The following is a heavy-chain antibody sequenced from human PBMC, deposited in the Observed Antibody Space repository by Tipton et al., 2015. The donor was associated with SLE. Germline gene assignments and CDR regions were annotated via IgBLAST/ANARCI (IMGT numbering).Heavy chain of an antibody. CDR2: IFYSGST. V-gene: IGHV4-39*07. CDR3: ARGASGWYVGYYHYGMDV. D-gene: IGHD6-19*01. Sequence: TLSLTCTVSGGSISSSSYYWGWIRQPPGKGLEWIGSIFYSGSTNYNPSLKSRVTISVDTSKNQFSLKLSSVTAADTAVYYCARGASGWYVGYYHYGMDVWGQGTTVTVSS. J-gene: IGHJ6*02. CDR1: GGSISSSSYY.